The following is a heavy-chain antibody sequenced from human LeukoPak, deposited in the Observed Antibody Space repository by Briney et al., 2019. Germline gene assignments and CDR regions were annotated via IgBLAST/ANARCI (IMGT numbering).Heavy chain of an antibody. CDR1: GYTFTSYD. D-gene: IGHD3-16*01. CDR3: ARSPWGYYYYYYMDV. Sequence: ASVKVSCKASGYTFTSYDINWVRQATGQGLEWMGWMNPNSGNTGYAQKFQGRVTITRNTSISTAYMELSSLRSEDTAVYYCARSPWGYYYYYYMDVWGKGTTVTVSS. J-gene: IGHJ6*03. V-gene: IGHV1-8*03. CDR2: MNPNSGNT.